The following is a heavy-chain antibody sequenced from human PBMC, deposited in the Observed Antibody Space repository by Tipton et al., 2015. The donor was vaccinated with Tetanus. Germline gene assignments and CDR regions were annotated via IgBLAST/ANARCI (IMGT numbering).Heavy chain of an antibody. J-gene: IGHJ4*02. V-gene: IGHV4-31*03. CDR2: IYYSGST. D-gene: IGHD5-18*01. CDR3: ARDGGYSYGYTGQFDY. Sequence: TLSLTCTVSGGSISSGGYYWSWIRQHPGKGLEWIGYIYYSGSTYYNPSLKSRVTISVDTSKNQFSLKLSSVTAADTAVYYCARDGGYSYGYTGQFDYWGQGTLVTVSS. CDR1: GGSISSGGYY.